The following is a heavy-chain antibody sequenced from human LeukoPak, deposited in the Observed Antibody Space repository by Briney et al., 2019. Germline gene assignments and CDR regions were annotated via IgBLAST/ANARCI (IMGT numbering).Heavy chain of an antibody. CDR2: ISYDGSNK. CDR1: GFTFSSYA. D-gene: IGHD2-21*02. J-gene: IGHJ4*02. V-gene: IGHV3-30-3*01. CDR3: ASSPYCGGDCHSGFDY. Sequence: PGRSLRLSCAASGFTFSSYAMHWVRQAPGKGLEWVAVISYDGSNKYYADSVKGRFTISRDNSKNTLYLQMNSLRAEDTAVYYCASSPYCGGDCHSGFDYWGQGTLVTVSS.